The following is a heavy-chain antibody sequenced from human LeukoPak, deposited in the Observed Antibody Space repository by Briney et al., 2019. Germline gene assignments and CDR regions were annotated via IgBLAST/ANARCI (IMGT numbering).Heavy chain of an antibody. CDR1: GGSISSYY. Sequence: SETLSLTCTVSGGSISSYYWSWIRQPPGKGLEWIGYIYYSGSTNYNPSLKSRVTISVDTSKNQFSLKLSSVTAADTAVYYCARLGGQLWVTPYVDYWGQGTLVTVSS. D-gene: IGHD5-18*01. CDR3: ARLGGQLWVTPYVDY. V-gene: IGHV4-59*08. CDR2: IYYSGST. J-gene: IGHJ4*02.